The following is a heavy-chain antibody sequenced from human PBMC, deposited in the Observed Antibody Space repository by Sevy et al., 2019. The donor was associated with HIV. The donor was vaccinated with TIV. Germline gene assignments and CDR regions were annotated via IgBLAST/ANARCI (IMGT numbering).Heavy chain of an antibody. D-gene: IGHD1-7*01. Sequence: GGSLRLSCEASGFTFSTFSMTWVRQAPGKGLEWVLPISGDGGSKNYPHSVRGRFTISSDNSKNTLYLQMNSLRAEDTAVYYCAKNYVVKDDFDYWGQGTLVTVSS. V-gene: IGHV3-23*01. CDR2: ISGDGGSK. CDR3: AKNYVVKDDFDY. CDR1: GFTFSTFS. J-gene: IGHJ4*02.